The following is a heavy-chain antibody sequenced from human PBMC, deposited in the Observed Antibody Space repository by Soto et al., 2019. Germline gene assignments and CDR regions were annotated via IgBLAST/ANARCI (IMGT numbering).Heavy chain of an antibody. Sequence: PSETLSLTCAVSGGSISSGGYSWSWIRQPPGKGLEWIGYIYHSGSTYYNPSLKSRVTISVDTSKNQFSLKLTSVTAADTAVYYCSRGILVWGQGALVTVSS. CDR3: SRGILV. J-gene: IGHJ4*02. CDR1: GGSISSGGYS. V-gene: IGHV4-30-2*01. D-gene: IGHD5-18*01. CDR2: IYHSGST.